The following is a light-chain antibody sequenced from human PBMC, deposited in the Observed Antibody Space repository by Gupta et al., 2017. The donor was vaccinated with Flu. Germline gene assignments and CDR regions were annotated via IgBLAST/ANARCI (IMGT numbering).Light chain of an antibody. V-gene: IGKV3-15*01. CDR1: QSISSN. Sequence: GTLSVSPGERATLSCRASQSISSNLAWYQQKPGQAPRLLLYGASTRATAIPARFSGSGSGTEFTLTISSLQSEDFAVYYCQHYNNWPPYTFGQGTKLEIK. CDR2: GAS. J-gene: IGKJ2*01. CDR3: QHYNNWPPYT.